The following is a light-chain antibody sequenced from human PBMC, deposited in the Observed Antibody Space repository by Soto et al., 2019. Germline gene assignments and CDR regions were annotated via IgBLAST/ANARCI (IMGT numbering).Light chain of an antibody. Sequence: DIQMTQSPSTLSASVGDRVTITCRASQSISSWLAWYQQKPGKAPKLLIYKASSLESGVPSRFSGSGSGTEFTLTISSLQPDDFATYYCQQYNSYSVRTFGQGTKVDIK. CDR2: KAS. CDR3: QQYNSYSVRT. CDR1: QSISSW. V-gene: IGKV1-5*03. J-gene: IGKJ1*01.